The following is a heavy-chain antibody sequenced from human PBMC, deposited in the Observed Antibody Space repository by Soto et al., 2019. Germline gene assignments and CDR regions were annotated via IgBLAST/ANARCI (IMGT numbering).Heavy chain of an antibody. Sequence: QVQLQESGPGLVKPSQTLSLTCTVSGGSISSGGYYWSWIRQHPGKGLEWIGYIYYSGSTYYNPSLKSRGTISVDTSKNQFSLKLSSVTAADTAVYYCARSTWRVATIQDWGQGTLVTVSS. J-gene: IGHJ4*02. D-gene: IGHD5-12*01. CDR1: GGSISSGGYY. CDR2: IYYSGST. V-gene: IGHV4-31*03. CDR3: ARSTWRVATIQD.